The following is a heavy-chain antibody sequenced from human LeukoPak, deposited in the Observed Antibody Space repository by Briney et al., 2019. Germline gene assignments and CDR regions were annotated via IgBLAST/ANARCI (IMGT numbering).Heavy chain of an antibody. J-gene: IGHJ6*02. CDR1: GYSFTSYW. D-gene: IGHD3-10*01. V-gene: IGHV5-10-1*01. CDR2: IDPSDSYT. Sequence: KTGESLKISCKGSGYSFTSYWISWVRQMPGKGLEWMGRIDPSDSYTNYSPSFQGHVTISVDKSISTAYLQWTSLKSSDSAMYYCARRGYYYYGMDVWGQGTTVTVSS. CDR3: ARRGYYYYGMDV.